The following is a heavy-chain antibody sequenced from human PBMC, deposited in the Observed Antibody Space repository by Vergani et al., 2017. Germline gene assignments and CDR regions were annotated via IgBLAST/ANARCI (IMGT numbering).Heavy chain of an antibody. CDR2: ISSSSTYT. V-gene: IGHV3-11*06. Sequence: VQLVESGGGLVKPGGSLRLSCAASGFTFSDYYMSWIRQAPGKGLEWVSYISSSSTYTNYADSVKDRFTISRDNAKNSLFLQMNSLRADDTAVYYCARDLYGDYVFDYWGQGTLVTVSS. J-gene: IGHJ4*02. D-gene: IGHD4-17*01. CDR1: GFTFSDYY. CDR3: ARDLYGDYVFDY.